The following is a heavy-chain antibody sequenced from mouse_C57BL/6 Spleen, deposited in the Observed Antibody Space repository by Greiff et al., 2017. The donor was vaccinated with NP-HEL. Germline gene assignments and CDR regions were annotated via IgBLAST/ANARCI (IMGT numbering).Heavy chain of an antibody. Sequence: EVQGVESGGGLVKPGGSLKLSCAASGFTFSSYAMSWVRQTPEKRLAWVATISDGGSYTSYPDNVKGRFTISRDNAKNNLYLQMSHLKSEDTAMYYCAREGAWFAYWGQGTLVTVSA. CDR1: GFTFSSYA. CDR2: ISDGGSYT. V-gene: IGHV5-4*01. J-gene: IGHJ3*01. CDR3: AREGAWFAY.